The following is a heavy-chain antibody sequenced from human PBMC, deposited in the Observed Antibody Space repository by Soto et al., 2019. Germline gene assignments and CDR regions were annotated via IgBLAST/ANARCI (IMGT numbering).Heavy chain of an antibody. CDR2: ISVYNGNT. CDR3: ARDAIRYFDYYGMDV. CDR1: GYTFTRYG. J-gene: IGHJ6*02. V-gene: IGHV1-18*01. D-gene: IGHD3-9*01. Sequence: QVKLVQSGAEVKKPGASVKVSCKASGYTFTRYGISWVRQAPGQGLEWMGWISVYNGNTNSAQKFQGRVTMTTDTSTSTAYMELRSLRSDDTAVYYCARDAIRYFDYYGMDVWGQGTTVTVSS.